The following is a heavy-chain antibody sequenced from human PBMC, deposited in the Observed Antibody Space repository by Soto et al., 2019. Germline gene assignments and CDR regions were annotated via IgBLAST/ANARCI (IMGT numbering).Heavy chain of an antibody. CDR2: IIPILGIA. CDR1: GGTFSSYT. V-gene: IGHV1-69*02. D-gene: IGHD3-3*01. J-gene: IGHJ4*02. CDR3: ASAWMEYYFDY. Sequence: SVKVSCKASGGTFSSYTISWVRQAPGQGLEWMGRIIPILGIANYAQKFQGRVTITADKSTSTAYMELSSLRSEDTAVYYCASAWMEYYFDYWGQGTLVTVSS.